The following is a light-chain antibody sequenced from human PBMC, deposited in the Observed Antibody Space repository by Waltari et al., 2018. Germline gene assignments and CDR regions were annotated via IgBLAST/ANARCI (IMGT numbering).Light chain of an antibody. V-gene: IGKV3-20*01. J-gene: IGKJ1*01. Sequence: EIVLTQSPGTLSLSPGDRATLSCRASRSVTGNYLSLYQQKPGQSPKLLIYGASTRAAGIPDRFSGSGSRTDFTLIISRLEPEDFAVYYCQHYDNSPLTFGQGTKVEIK. CDR1: RSVTGNY. CDR3: QHYDNSPLT. CDR2: GAS.